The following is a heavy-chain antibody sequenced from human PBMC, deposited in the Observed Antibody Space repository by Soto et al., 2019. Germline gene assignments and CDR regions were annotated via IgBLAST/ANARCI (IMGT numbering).Heavy chain of an antibody. Sequence: SVKVSCKASGGTFSSYDISWVRQAPGQGLEWMGWIIPIFGTPNYAQKFQGRVTITADKSTSTAYMELSSLRSEDTAVYYCARDPRLRYFDWLSAQYCMDVWGQGTTVTVSS. CDR1: GGTFSSYD. J-gene: IGHJ6*02. CDR3: ARDPRLRYFDWLSAQYCMDV. D-gene: IGHD3-9*01. CDR2: IIPIFGTP. V-gene: IGHV1-69*06.